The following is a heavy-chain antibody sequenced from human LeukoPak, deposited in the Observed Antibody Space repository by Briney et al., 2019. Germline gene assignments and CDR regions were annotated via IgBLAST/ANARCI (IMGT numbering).Heavy chain of an antibody. CDR3: AREARYYFDY. J-gene: IGHJ4*02. V-gene: IGHV3-30*02. CDR1: GFTFSSYG. Sequence: GGSLRLSCAASGFTFSSYGMHWVRQAPGKGLEWVAFIRYDGSNKYYADSVKGRFTISRDNSKNTLYLQMNSLRAEDTAVYYCAREARYYFDYWGQGTLVTVSS. CDR2: IRYDGSNK.